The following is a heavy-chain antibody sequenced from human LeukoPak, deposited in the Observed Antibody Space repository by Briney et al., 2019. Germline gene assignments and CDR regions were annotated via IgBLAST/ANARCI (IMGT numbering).Heavy chain of an antibody. CDR3: ARSAGDLYDAFDI. Sequence: SETLSLTCTVSGGSISSSSYYWSWIRQPAGKGLEWIGRIYTSGSTNYNPSLKSRVTMSVDTSKNQFSLKLSSVTAADTAVYYCARSAGDLYDAFDIWGQGTMVTVSS. D-gene: IGHD7-27*01. V-gene: IGHV4-61*02. CDR1: GGSISSSSYY. CDR2: IYTSGST. J-gene: IGHJ3*02.